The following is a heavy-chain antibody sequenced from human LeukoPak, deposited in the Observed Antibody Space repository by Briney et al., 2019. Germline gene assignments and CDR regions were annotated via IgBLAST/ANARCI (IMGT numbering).Heavy chain of an antibody. CDR2: IYPNSGGK. J-gene: IGHJ2*01. CDR3: ARENWYFDI. Sequence: ASVKLSCKASGYTFYVYYIHWGRHAPGEGLEWMGWIYPNSGGKYYAQKFHGRVTMTRDTSISTVYMELSSLRSDDTAVYYCARENWYFDIWGRGTLVTVSS. CDR1: GYTFYVYY. V-gene: IGHV1-2*02.